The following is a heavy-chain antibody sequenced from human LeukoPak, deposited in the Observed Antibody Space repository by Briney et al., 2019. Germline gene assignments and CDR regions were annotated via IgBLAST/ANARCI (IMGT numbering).Heavy chain of an antibody. V-gene: IGHV3-13*01. J-gene: IGHJ2*01. CDR2: IGTAGDT. Sequence: GGSLRLSCAASGFTFSSHDMHWVRQATGKGLEWVSAIGTAGDTYYPGSVKGRFTISRENAKNSLYLQMNSLRAGDTAVYYCARDRDYYDSSGYRNWYFDLWGRGALVTVSS. CDR1: GFTFSSHD. D-gene: IGHD3-22*01. CDR3: ARDRDYYDSSGYRNWYFDL.